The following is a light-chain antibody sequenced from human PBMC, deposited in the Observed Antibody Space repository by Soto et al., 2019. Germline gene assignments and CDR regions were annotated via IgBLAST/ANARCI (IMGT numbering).Light chain of an antibody. J-gene: IGKJ5*01. V-gene: IGKV3-15*01. CDR3: HQYNNWLT. CDR2: GAS. Sequence: EIVMTQSPATLSVSPGERATLSCRASQSVSSNLAWYQQKPGQAPRLLIYGASTRATGIPARFSGSGSGTEFTLTISSLQSEDFAVYYCHQYNNWLTFGQGTRLEMK. CDR1: QSVSSN.